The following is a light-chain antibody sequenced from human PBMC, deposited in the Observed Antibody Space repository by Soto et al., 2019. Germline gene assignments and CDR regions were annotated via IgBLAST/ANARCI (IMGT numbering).Light chain of an antibody. J-gene: IGKJ1*01. Sequence: EIVMTQSAATLSVSPGERATLSCRASQSVSSNLAWYQQKPGQAPRLLIYGASTRATGIPARFSGSGSGTEFTLTISSLQSEDFAVYYCQQYNNWPPRTFGQGTKWISN. CDR3: QQYNNWPPRT. CDR2: GAS. V-gene: IGKV3-15*01. CDR1: QSVSSN.